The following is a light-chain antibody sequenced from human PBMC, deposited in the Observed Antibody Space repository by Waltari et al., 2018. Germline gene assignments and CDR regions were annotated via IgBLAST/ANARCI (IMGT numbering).Light chain of an antibody. J-gene: IGKJ5*01. V-gene: IGKV3-20*01. CDR3: QEFGSSPTVT. Sequence: IVLTQSPGTLSLSPGERATLSCRASQSVSSRYLAWYQQKPGQAPRVVIYSASGRATGIPDRFSGSGSGTDFNLTISRLEPEDFAMYYCQEFGSSPTVTFGQGTRLEIK. CDR1: QSVSSRY. CDR2: SAS.